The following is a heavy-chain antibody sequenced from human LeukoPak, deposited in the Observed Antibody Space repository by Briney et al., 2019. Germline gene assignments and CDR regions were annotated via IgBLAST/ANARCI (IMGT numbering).Heavy chain of an antibody. D-gene: IGHD1-26*01. V-gene: IGHV3-21*04. Sequence: GGSLRLSCAASGFTFSSYNMNWVRQAPGKGLEWVSSIRSSASYIHYADSVKGRFTISRDNAKNTLYLQLNSLRAEDTAVYYCNVRWGANSDYWGQGTLVTVSS. CDR2: IRSSASYI. CDR3: NVRWGANSDY. J-gene: IGHJ4*02. CDR1: GFTFSSYN.